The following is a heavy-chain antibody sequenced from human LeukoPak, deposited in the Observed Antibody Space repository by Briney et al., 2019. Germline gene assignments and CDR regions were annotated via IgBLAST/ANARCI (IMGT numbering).Heavy chain of an antibody. Sequence: GGSLRLSCAASGFIVSSNYMSWVRQAPGKGLEWVSVIYSGGSTYYADSVKGRFTISRDNYKNTLYLQMNSLRAEDTAVYYCVRVGATSGIVDHWGQGTLVTVSS. J-gene: IGHJ4*02. CDR1: GFIVSSNY. CDR3: VRVGATSGIVDH. D-gene: IGHD1-26*01. CDR2: IYSGGST. V-gene: IGHV3-53*01.